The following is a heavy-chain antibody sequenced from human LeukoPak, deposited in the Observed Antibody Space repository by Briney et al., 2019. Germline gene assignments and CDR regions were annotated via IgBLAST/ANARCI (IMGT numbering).Heavy chain of an antibody. CDR1: GFTVRSNY. CDR2: IYSGGST. Sequence: GGSLRLSCADSGFTVRSNYMSWVRQAPGKGLEWVSVIYSGGSTYYADSVKGRFTISRDNSKNTLYLQMNSLRAEDTAVYYCARGPYYDILTGYSPFDYWGQGTLVTVSS. D-gene: IGHD3-9*01. J-gene: IGHJ4*02. V-gene: IGHV3-66*01. CDR3: ARGPYYDILTGYSPFDY.